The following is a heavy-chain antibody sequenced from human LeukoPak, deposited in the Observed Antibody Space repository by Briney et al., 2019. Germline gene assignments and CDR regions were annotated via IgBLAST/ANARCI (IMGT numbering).Heavy chain of an antibody. CDR3: ERDRLVARPDY. Sequence: ASVKVSCKASGCTFSGYFMHWVRPAPGQGLEWMGWINPNSGGTNYAQKFQGRVTMTRDHSISTAYMELSRLRADDTAVYYCERDRLVARPDYWGQGTLVTVSS. D-gene: IGHD6-6*01. CDR2: INPNSGGT. CDR1: GCTFSGYF. V-gene: IGHV1-2*02. J-gene: IGHJ4*02.